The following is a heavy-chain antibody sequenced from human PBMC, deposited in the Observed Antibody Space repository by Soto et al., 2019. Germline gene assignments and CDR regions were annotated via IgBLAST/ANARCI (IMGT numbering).Heavy chain of an antibody. Sequence: GSGPTLVNPTQTLTLTCTFSGFSLSTSGVGVGWIRRPPGKALEWLALIYWNDDKRYSPSLKSRLTITKDTSKNQVVLTMTNMDPVDTATYYCAHEIYDFWSGYSSSRYYYGMDVWGQGTTVTVSS. CDR1: GFSLSTSGVG. CDR2: IYWNDDK. V-gene: IGHV2-5*01. CDR3: AHEIYDFWSGYSSSRYYYGMDV. D-gene: IGHD3-3*01. J-gene: IGHJ6*02.